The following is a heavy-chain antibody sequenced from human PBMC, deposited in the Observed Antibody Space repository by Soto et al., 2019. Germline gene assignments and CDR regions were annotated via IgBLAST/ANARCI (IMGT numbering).Heavy chain of an antibody. V-gene: IGHV4-39*01. CDR2: VYYSGST. Sequence: SEALSLTCTVSGGSVSRSSYYWGWVRQPPGKGLEWIGSVYYSGSTYYNPSLESRVTISVDKSKNQFSLKLMSLSAADTAVYYCGRLEGLATISYYFDYWGQGALVTVSS. CDR1: GGSVSRSSYY. CDR3: GRLEGLATISYYFDY. D-gene: IGHD3-9*01. J-gene: IGHJ4*02.